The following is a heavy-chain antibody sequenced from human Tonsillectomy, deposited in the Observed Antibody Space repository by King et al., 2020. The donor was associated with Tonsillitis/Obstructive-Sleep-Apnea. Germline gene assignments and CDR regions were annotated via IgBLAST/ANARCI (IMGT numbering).Heavy chain of an antibody. Sequence: TLKESGPTLVKPTQTLTLTCTFSGFSLSTGGVGVGWIRQPPGKALEWLALIYWDDDERYSPSLKSRLSITKDTSKNQVVLTMTNMDPVDTGTYYCAHSKGYASGWRFDPWGQGTLVTVSS. CDR1: GFSLSTGGVG. CDR2: IYWDDDE. J-gene: IGHJ5*02. V-gene: IGHV2-5*02. CDR3: AHSKGYASGWRFDP. D-gene: IGHD6-19*01.